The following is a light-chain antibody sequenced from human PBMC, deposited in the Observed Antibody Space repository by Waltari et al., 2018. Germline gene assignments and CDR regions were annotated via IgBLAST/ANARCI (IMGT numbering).Light chain of an antibody. CDR1: QNINNW. CDR2: AAS. V-gene: IGKV1-5*03. J-gene: IGKJ1*01. Sequence: DIQMTQSPSTLSASVGDRVTITCRASQNINNWLAWYQQKPGKAPNFLIYAASTLASGVPSRFSGSGSGTEFTLTISSLQPDDFATYYCQQHNSYWTFGQGTKVEIK. CDR3: QQHNSYWT.